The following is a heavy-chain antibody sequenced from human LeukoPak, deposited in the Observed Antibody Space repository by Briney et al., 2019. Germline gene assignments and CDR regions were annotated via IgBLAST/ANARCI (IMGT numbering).Heavy chain of an antibody. D-gene: IGHD4-11*01. CDR3: ARDAQRGFDYSNSLQY. Sequence: GGSLRLSCAVSGFTFSHYGMHWVRQAPGKGLEWVAVIWSDGTEKYYGDAVKGRFTISRDNFRKTLYLQMNSLRGEDAAVYYCARDAQRGFDYSNSLQYWGQGTLVTVSS. J-gene: IGHJ4*02. CDR2: IWSDGTEK. CDR1: GFTFSHYG. V-gene: IGHV3-33*08.